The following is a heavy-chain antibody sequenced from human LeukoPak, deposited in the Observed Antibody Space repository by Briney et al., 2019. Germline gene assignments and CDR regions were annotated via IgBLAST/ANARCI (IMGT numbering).Heavy chain of an antibody. CDR2: IYYSGST. CDR3: ARADYGGNSSPKRGLYYFDY. J-gene: IGHJ4*02. V-gene: IGHV4-59*01. D-gene: IGHD4-23*01. CDR1: GGSISSYY. Sequence: SETLSLTCTVSGGSISSYYWSWIRQPPGKGLEWIGYIYYSGSTNYNPSLKSRVTISVDTSKNQFSLKLSSVTAADTAVYYCARADYGGNSSPKRGLYYFDYWGQGTLVTVSS.